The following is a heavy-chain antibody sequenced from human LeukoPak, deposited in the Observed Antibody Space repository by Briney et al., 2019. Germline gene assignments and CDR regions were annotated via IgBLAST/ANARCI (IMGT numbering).Heavy chain of an antibody. Sequence: SETLSLTCTVSGGSISTFYWSWLRQPPGKGLEWIGYIYYSGSTNYNPSLKSRVTISVDTSKNQFSLRLSSVTAADAAVYYCAREDPQTTVPEGLDVWGQGTTVTVSS. V-gene: IGHV4-59*01. J-gene: IGHJ6*02. CDR2: IYYSGST. CDR1: GGSISTFY. D-gene: IGHD4-17*01. CDR3: AREDPQTTVPEGLDV.